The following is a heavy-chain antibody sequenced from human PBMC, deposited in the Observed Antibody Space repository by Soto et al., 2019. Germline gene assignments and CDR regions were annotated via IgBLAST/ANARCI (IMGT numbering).Heavy chain of an antibody. CDR3: ARIASTGWYIRRHFDH. CDR1: GFTFSDYA. J-gene: IGHJ4*02. Sequence: EVHLLESGGGLVQPGGSVRLSCAASGFTFSDYAMTWVRQAPGRGLEWVSAIGGNGALTYYAGSVKGRFTISRDNYKKLVSLQMTGLRGDDTAIYNCARIASTGWYIRRHFDHWGQGTLLTVSS. CDR2: IGGNGALT. V-gene: IGHV3-23*01. D-gene: IGHD6-19*01.